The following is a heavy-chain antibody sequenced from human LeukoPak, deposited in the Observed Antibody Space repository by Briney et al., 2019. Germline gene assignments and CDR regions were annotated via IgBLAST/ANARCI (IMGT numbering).Heavy chain of an antibody. CDR2: ISDSGTDT. J-gene: IGHJ4*02. CDR1: GFTFSYYA. D-gene: IGHD2-2*02. Sequence: GGSLRLSCAASGFTFSYYAMSWVRQAPGKGLEWVSVISDSGTDTSYADSGRGRFTISRDNSKNTLYLQMNSLRAEDTAVYYCAKTDCTSSSCYTIDYWGQGTLVTVCS. CDR3: AKTDCTSSSCYTIDY. V-gene: IGHV3-23*01.